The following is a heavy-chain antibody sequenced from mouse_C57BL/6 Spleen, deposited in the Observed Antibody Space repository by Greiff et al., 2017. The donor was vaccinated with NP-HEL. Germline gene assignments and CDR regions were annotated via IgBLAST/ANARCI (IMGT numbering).Heavy chain of an antibody. V-gene: IGHV14-4*01. CDR1: GFNIKDDY. Sequence: EVKLVESGAELVRPGASVKLSCTASGFNIKDDYMHWVKQRPEQGLEWIGWIDPENGDTEYASKVQGKATITADTSSNTAYLQLSILTSEDTAVYYGTTAITTVVDWYFDVWGTGTTVTVSS. D-gene: IGHD1-1*01. CDR2: IDPENGDT. J-gene: IGHJ1*03. CDR3: TTAITTVVDWYFDV.